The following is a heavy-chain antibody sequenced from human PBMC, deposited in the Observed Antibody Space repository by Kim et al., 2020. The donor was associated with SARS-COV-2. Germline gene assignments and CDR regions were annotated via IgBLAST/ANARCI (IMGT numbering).Heavy chain of an antibody. CDR1: GYTLTELS. V-gene: IGHV1-24*01. J-gene: IGHJ4*02. CDR3: ATWCCSSTSCYDQAIC. CDR2: FDPEDGET. Sequence: ASVKVSCKVSGYTLTELSMHWVRQAPGKGLEWMGGFDPEDGETIYAQKFQGRVTMTEDTSTDTAYMELSSLRSEDTAVYYCATWCCSSTSCYDQAICWGQGTLVTVSS. D-gene: IGHD2-2*01.